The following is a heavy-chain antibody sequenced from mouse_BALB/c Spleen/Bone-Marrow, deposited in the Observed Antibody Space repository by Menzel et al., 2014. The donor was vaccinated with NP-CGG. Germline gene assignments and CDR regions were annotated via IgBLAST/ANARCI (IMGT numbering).Heavy chain of an antibody. J-gene: IGHJ2*01. CDR2: IDPENGDT. V-gene: IGHV14-4*02. CDR3: SRAANYDPHFDY. D-gene: IGHD2-4*01. CDR1: DFNIKDYY. Sequence: VQLQQSGAELVRSGASVKLFCTASDFNIKDYYMNWVKQRPEQGLEWIGWIDPENGDTEYAPKFQGKATMTADTSSTTAYMELRSLTSEDSAVYYCSRAANYDPHFDYWGQGTTLTVSS.